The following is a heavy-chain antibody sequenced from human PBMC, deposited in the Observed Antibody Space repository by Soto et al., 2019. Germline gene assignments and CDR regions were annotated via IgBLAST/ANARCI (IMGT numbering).Heavy chain of an antibody. Sequence: PGGSLRLCCAASGFTFSSYAMSWVRQAPGKGLEWVSAISGDGSSTYFADSGKGRFTISRDNSKNTLYLQMNSLRAEDTAVYYCAKDWEFDWPNYYFDYWGQGTLVTVSS. D-gene: IGHD3-9*01. CDR3: AKDWEFDWPNYYFDY. J-gene: IGHJ4*02. CDR2: ISGDGSST. CDR1: GFTFSSYA. V-gene: IGHV3-23*01.